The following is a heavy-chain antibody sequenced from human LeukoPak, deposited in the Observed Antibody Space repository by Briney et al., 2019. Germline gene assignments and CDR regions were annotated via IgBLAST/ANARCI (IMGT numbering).Heavy chain of an antibody. CDR3: ARSQIVVVHEYFDY. J-gene: IGHJ4*02. D-gene: IGHD2-2*01. V-gene: IGHV4-59*12. Sequence: SQTLSLTCIASGRSTSSYYCSWIRQPPRKVLEWIGYTYSSGSTNSNPSLKSRATMPLDTSKNQFSLNLTSVTATDPPVNYWARSQIVVVHEYFDYWGQGTLVTVSS. CDR1: GRSTSSYY. CDR2: TYSSGST.